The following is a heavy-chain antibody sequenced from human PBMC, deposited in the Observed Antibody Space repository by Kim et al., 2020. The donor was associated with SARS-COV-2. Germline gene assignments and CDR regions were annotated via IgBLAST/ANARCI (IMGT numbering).Heavy chain of an antibody. Sequence: YADSVEDRFTDSRDNAKNSLYLQMNSLRDEDRAVYYCAATSGSYSRHDYWGQGTLVTVSS. CDR3: AATSGSYSRHDY. D-gene: IGHD1-26*01. J-gene: IGHJ4*02. V-gene: IGHV3-48*02.